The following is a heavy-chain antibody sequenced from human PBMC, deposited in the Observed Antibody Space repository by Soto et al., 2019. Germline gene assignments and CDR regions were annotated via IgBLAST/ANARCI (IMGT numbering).Heavy chain of an antibody. J-gene: IGHJ6*02. Sequence: QVQLVQSGAEVKKPGASVKVSCKASGYTFTSYAMHWVRQAPGQRLEWMGWINAGNGNTKYSQKFQDRVTITRDTSASTAYMELSSLRSEDTAVYYCARDEVVPAAIRLDYYYYGMDVWGQGTTVTVSS. CDR2: INAGNGNT. CDR3: ARDEVVPAAIRLDYYYYGMDV. V-gene: IGHV1-3*01. D-gene: IGHD2-2*02. CDR1: GYTFTSYA.